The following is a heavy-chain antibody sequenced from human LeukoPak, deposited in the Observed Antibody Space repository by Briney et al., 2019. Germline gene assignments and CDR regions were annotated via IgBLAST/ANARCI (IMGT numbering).Heavy chain of an antibody. V-gene: IGHV4-59*01. Sequence: TPSETLSLTCTVSGGSISAYYWSWIRQPPGKGLEWIGYIYNSGSANYNPSLQSRVTILIDTSKKQFSLKVSSVTAADTAVYYCAREAAVGTGCFDYWGQGTLVTVSS. CDR1: GGSISAYY. J-gene: IGHJ4*02. D-gene: IGHD6-13*01. CDR2: IYNSGSA. CDR3: AREAAVGTGCFDY.